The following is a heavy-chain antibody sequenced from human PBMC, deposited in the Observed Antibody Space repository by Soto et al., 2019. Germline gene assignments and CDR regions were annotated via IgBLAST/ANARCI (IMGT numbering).Heavy chain of an antibody. V-gene: IGHV4-59*01. Sequence: SETLSLTCTVSGGSISNKYWTWIRQPPGKGLEWIGYIYYTGSTTYHPSFTSRVAISLDTSMQQFSLRLNSVTAADTAVYYCARATVQRHFDSWGQGTLVTVS. CDR3: ARATVQRHFDS. CDR2: IYYTGST. D-gene: IGHD4-4*01. CDR1: GGSISNKY. J-gene: IGHJ4*02.